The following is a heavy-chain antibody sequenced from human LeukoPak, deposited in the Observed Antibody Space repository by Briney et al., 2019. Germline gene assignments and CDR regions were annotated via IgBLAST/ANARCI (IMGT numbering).Heavy chain of an antibody. J-gene: IGHJ4*02. V-gene: IGHV4-39*01. D-gene: IGHD1-26*01. CDR1: GGSFSGYY. CDR3: ARHFLGGSYFDY. CDR2: IYYSGRT. Sequence: PSETLSLTCAVYGGSFSGYYWGWIRQPPGKGLEWIGSIYYSGRTYYNPSLKSRVTTSVDTSKNQFSLKLSSVTAADTAVYYCARHFLGGSYFDYWGQGTLVTVSS.